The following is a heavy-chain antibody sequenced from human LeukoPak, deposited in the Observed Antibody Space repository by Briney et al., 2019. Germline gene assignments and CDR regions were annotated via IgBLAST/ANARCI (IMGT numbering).Heavy chain of an antibody. Sequence: GSLRLSCVASGFTFGKYWVSWVRQAPGKGLEWVANIKLDGSEKNYVDSVKGRFTISRDNTKNSLYLQMNSLRVEDTAVFYCARDQYDTWSRRGNFDSWGQGTLVIVSS. J-gene: IGHJ4*02. V-gene: IGHV3-7*03. CDR3: ARDQYDTWSRRGNFDS. D-gene: IGHD3-3*01. CDR1: GFTFGKYW. CDR2: IKLDGSEK.